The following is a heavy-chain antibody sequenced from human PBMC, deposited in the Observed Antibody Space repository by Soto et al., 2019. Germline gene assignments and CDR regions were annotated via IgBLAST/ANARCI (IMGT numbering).Heavy chain of an antibody. CDR3: ARDGVGGTVFVCYFDY. Sequence: QVHLVESGGGVVQPGGSLRLSCAVPGIIFTGYGMHWVRQAPGKGLEWVAIIRFDGSNIHYADSVKGRFTISRDNSKNTLYLQRNSLRDENTAVYYCARDGVGGTVFVCYFDYWGQGALVTVSS. V-gene: IGHV3-30*02. CDR2: IRFDGSNI. J-gene: IGHJ4*02. CDR1: GIIFTGYG. D-gene: IGHD1-26*01.